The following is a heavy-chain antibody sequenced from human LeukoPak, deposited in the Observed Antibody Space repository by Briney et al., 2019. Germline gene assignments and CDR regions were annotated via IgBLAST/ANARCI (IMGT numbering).Heavy chain of an antibody. V-gene: IGHV1-18*01. CDR3: ARDGVTGHFEW. CDR2: IDPSNGNI. J-gene: IGHJ4*01. Sequence: ASVKVSCKASGYNFNSYGVCWVRQAPGQGLEWIGWIDPSNGNIKYAEKVQDRATMTTDTSTSTAYMDLRSLRSDDTAVYYCARDGVTGHFEWWGRGTLITVSS. D-gene: IGHD3-9*01. CDR1: GYNFNSYG.